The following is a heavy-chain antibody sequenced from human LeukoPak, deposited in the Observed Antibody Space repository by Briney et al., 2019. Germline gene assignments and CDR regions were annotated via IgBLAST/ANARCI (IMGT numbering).Heavy chain of an antibody. CDR2: INPNSGGT. CDR3: ARDPVYYDSSGYNDAFDI. J-gene: IGHJ3*02. CDR1: GYTLTELS. Sequence: ASVKVSCKVSGYTLTELSMHWVRQAPGQGLEWMGRINPNSGGTNYAQKFQGRVTMTRDTSISTAHMELSRLRSDDTAVYYCARDPVYYDSSGYNDAFDIWGQGTMVTVSS. D-gene: IGHD3-22*01. V-gene: IGHV1-2*06.